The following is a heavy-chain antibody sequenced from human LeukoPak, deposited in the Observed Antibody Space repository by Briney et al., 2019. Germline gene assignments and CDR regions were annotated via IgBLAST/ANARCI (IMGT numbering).Heavy chain of an antibody. V-gene: IGHV1-46*03. CDR3: ARAGYWAATGYATT. J-gene: IGHJ5*02. Sequence: ASVKVSCKASGYTFTSYYMHWVRQAPGQGLEWMGIINPSGGGTTHAQKFQGRVTMTRDTSTSTVYMALSSLTSEDTAVYYCARAGYWAATGYATTWGQGTLVTVSS. CDR1: GYTFTSYY. CDR2: INPSGGGT. D-gene: IGHD6-13*01.